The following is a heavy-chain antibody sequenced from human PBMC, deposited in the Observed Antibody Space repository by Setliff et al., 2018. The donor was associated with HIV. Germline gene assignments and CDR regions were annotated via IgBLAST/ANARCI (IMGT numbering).Heavy chain of an antibody. CDR2: ISAYNGNT. D-gene: IGHD3-10*01. Sequence: ASVKVSCKASGGAFISHTFTWVRQAPGQGLEWMGWISAYNGNTNYAQKLQGRVTMTTDTSTSTAYMELRSLRSDDTAVYYCAIWFGELLSRGDWFDPWGQGTLVTVSS. CDR1: GGAFISHT. J-gene: IGHJ5*02. CDR3: AIWFGELLSRGDWFDP. V-gene: IGHV1-18*04.